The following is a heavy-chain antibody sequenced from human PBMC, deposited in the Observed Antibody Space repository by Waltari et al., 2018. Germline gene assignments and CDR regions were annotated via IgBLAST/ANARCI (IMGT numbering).Heavy chain of an antibody. Sequence: QVQLVQSGAEVKKPGASVKVSCKASGYTFTSYYMHWVRQAPGQGLEWMGIINPSGGSTSYAQKFQGRVTMTRDTSTSTVYMELSSLRSEDTAVYYCARGPDILRYFDWLLGFFDYWGQGTLVTVSS. V-gene: IGHV1-46*01. CDR2: INPSGGST. CDR1: GYTFTSYY. D-gene: IGHD3-9*01. CDR3: ARGPDILRYFDWLLGFFDY. J-gene: IGHJ4*02.